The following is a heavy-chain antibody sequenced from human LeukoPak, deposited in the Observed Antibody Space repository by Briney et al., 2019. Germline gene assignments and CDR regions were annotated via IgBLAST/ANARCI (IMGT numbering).Heavy chain of an antibody. Sequence: GRSLRLSCAASGFTSSRYGLHWVRQTPGKGLEWVAVISYDGSNKYYADSVKGRFTISRDNSKNTLYLQMNSLRAEDTAVYYCAKDRAPVTTTIDYWGQGTLVTVSS. CDR1: GFTSSRYG. D-gene: IGHD4-17*01. V-gene: IGHV3-30*18. CDR3: AKDRAPVTTTIDY. CDR2: ISYDGSNK. J-gene: IGHJ4*02.